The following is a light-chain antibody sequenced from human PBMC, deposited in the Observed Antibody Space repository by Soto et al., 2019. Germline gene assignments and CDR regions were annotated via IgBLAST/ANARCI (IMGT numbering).Light chain of an antibody. V-gene: IGKV1-5*01. CDR2: DAS. CDR3: QQYNSYPYT. Sequence: DIQMTQSPSTLSASVGDRVTITCRASQSISSWLAWYQQKPGKAPKLLIYDASTLESGVPSRFSGSGSGTEFTLNLSSLQPDDFVTYYCQQYNSYPYTFGQGTKLEIK. CDR1: QSISSW. J-gene: IGKJ2*01.